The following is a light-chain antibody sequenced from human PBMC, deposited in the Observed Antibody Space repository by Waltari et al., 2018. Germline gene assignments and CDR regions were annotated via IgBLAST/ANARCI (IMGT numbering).Light chain of an antibody. J-gene: IGLJ3*02. CDR2: EVT. Sequence: QSALTQPPSVSGSPGQSVTISCTGTSSDVGSYNRVSWYQQPPGTAPKLLIYEVTNRPSGVPHRFSGSKSGNTASRTISGLQAEDEADYYCSSYTSRSTVVFGGGTKLTVL. CDR3: SSYTSRSTVV. V-gene: IGLV2-18*02. CDR1: SSDVGSYNR.